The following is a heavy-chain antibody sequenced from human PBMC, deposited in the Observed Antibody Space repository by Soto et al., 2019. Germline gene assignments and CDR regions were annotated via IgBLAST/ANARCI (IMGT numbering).Heavy chain of an antibody. CDR3: ARGYCSSTICYIWDNWFGP. J-gene: IGHJ5*02. CDR2: IYYGGST. Sequence: ASETLSLTCTVSGGSISSYYWSWIRQPPGKGLEWIGYIYYGGSTNYNPSLKSRVTISVDTSKNQFSLKLSSVTAADTAVYYCARGYCSSTICYIWDNWFGPWGQGTLVTVSS. CDR1: GGSISSYY. D-gene: IGHD2-2*02. V-gene: IGHV4-59*01.